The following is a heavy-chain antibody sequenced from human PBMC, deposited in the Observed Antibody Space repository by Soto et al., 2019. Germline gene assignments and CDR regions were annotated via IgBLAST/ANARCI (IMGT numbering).Heavy chain of an antibody. CDR1: GFTFSSSY. CDR3: ARSRETGTYSGRFLDY. CDR2: LYTGTYT. J-gene: IGHJ4*02. Sequence: GSLRLSCAASGFTFSSSYLTWVRQAPGKGLEWVAILYTGTYTVYADCLKVRFIISRNSSKNTLYLQLNSLRAKDTDMYFCARSRETGTYSGRFLDYWGQGSLVTVS. D-gene: IGHD1-26*01. V-gene: IGHV3-53*01.